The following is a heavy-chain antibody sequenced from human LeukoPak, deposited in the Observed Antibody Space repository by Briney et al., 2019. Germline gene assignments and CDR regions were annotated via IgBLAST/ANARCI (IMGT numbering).Heavy chain of an antibody. CDR1: GFTFSSYS. CDR2: INTRSYI. Sequence: PGGSLRLSCAASGFTFSSYSMNWVRQAPGKGLEWVSSINTRSYIYSADSVKGRFTISRDNSKNTLYLQMNSLRAEDTAVYYCARVYYDSSGYALDYWGQGTLVTVSS. CDR3: ARVYYDSSGYALDY. J-gene: IGHJ4*02. D-gene: IGHD3-22*01. V-gene: IGHV3-21*01.